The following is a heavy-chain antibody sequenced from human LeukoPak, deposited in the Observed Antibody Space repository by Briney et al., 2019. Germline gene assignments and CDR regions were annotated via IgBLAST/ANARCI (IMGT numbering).Heavy chain of an antibody. CDR2: INAGNGNT. CDR3: ARDGGFGGIYYYYYGMDV. CDR1: GYTFTSYA. D-gene: IGHD3-10*01. Sequence: ASVKVSCKASGYTFTSYAMHWVRQAPGQRLEWMGWINAGNGNTKYSQKFQGRVTITRDTSASTAYMELSSLRSEDTAVYYCARDGGFGGIYYYYYGMDVWGQGTTVTVSS. V-gene: IGHV1-3*01. J-gene: IGHJ6*02.